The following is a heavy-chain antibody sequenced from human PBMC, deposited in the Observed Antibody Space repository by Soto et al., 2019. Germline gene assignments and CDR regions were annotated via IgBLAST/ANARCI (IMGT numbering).Heavy chain of an antibody. J-gene: IGHJ4*02. V-gene: IGHV3-30*03. CDR2: SSWDETSK. Sequence: QVQLVESGGGVVQPGRSLRLSCAASGFTFETYGMHWVRQAPGKGLDWVAVSSWDETSKYYSDSVKGRLTISRDNSKNIRFRKRKSLRFEDRAVYYCAREGTGGDYGGNYGGQGPLVTFSS. D-gene: IGHD7-27*01. CDR3: AREGTGGDYGGNY. CDR1: GFTFETYG.